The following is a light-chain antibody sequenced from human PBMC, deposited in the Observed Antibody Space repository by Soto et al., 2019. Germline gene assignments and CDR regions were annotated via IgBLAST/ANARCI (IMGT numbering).Light chain of an antibody. V-gene: IGKV1-5*01. CDR3: QQYNSYWT. J-gene: IGKJ1*01. CDR1: QSIINW. Sequence: DVQMTQSPSTLSASVGGRVTITCRASQSIINWLAWYQQKPGKAPKLLIYDASSLESGVPSRFSGSGSGTEFTLTISSLQPDDFATYYCQQYNSYWTFGQGTKVDIK. CDR2: DAS.